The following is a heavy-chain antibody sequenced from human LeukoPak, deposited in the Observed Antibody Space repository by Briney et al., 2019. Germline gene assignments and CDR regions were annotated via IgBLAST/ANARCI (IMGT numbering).Heavy chain of an antibody. Sequence: GGSLRLSXAASGFTFSGYGMHWVRQAPGKGLEWVTFIRYDGSNKYYADSVKGRFTISRDNSKNTLYLQMSSLRAEDTAVYYCAKDLYSYGYYFDYWGQGTVVTVSS. CDR3: AKDLYSYGYYFDY. CDR2: IRYDGSNK. D-gene: IGHD5-18*01. J-gene: IGHJ4*02. CDR1: GFTFSGYG. V-gene: IGHV3-30*02.